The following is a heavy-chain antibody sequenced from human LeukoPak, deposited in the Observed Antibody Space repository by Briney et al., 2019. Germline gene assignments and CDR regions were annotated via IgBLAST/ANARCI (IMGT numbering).Heavy chain of an antibody. D-gene: IGHD3-10*01. CDR2: ISYDGSNK. CDR1: GFTFSSYG. J-gene: IGHJ3*02. Sequence: TGGSLRLSCAASGFTFSSYGMHWVRQAPGKGLEWVAVISYDGSNKYYADSVKGRFTISRDNSKNTLYLQMNSLRAEDTAVYYRARGRGGRDAFDIWGQGTMVTVSS. CDR3: ARGRGGRDAFDI. V-gene: IGHV3-30*03.